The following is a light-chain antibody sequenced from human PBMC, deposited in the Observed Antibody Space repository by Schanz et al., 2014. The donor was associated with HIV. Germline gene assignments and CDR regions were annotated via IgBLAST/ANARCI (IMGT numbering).Light chain of an antibody. CDR1: QNLLSISNNKNY. Sequence: DIVMTQSPDSLAVSLGERATINCKSSQNLLSISNNKNYLTWYQQRPGQPPKLLISWASTRKSGVPDRFSGIGSGSGTDFTLTISSLQAEDVAVYYCQQNYHSPLQVTFGGGTRVEIK. CDR2: WAS. J-gene: IGKJ4*01. V-gene: IGKV4-1*01. CDR3: QQNYHSPLQVT.